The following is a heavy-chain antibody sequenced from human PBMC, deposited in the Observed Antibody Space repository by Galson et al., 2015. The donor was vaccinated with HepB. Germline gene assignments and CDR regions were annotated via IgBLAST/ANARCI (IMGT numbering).Heavy chain of an antibody. CDR2: IYSGGST. J-gene: IGHJ4*02. CDR3: ARGFIAVAGLNY. CDR1: GFTVSSNY. Sequence: SLRLSCAASGFTVSSNYMSWVRQAPGKGLEWVSVIYSGGSTYYADSVKGRFTIYRDNSKNTLYLQMNSLRAEDTAVYYCARGFIAVAGLNYWGQGTLVTVSS. V-gene: IGHV3-66*01. D-gene: IGHD6-19*01.